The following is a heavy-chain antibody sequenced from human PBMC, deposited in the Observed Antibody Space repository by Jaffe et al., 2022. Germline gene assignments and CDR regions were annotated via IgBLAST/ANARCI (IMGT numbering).Heavy chain of an antibody. J-gene: IGHJ3*02. CDR1: GYSISSGYY. Sequence: QVQLQESGPGLVKPSETLSLTCAVSGYSISSGYYWGWIRQPPGKGLEWIGSIYHSGSTYYNPSLKSRVTISVDTSKNQFSLKLSSVTAADTAVYYCAGYPLGYCSSTSCYRDAFDIWGQGTMVTVSS. V-gene: IGHV4-38-2*01. CDR2: IYHSGST. D-gene: IGHD2-2*01. CDR3: AGYPLGYCSSTSCYRDAFDI.